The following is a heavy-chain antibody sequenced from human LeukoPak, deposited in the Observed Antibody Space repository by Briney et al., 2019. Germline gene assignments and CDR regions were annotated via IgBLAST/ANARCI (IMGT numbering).Heavy chain of an antibody. J-gene: IGHJ4*02. Sequence: KSSETLSLTCAVYGGSFSGYYWSWIRQPPGKGLEWIGYIYHSGSTYYNPSLKSRVTISVDRSKNQFSLKLSSVTAADTAVYYCATLGPLGELSPYYFDYWGQGTLVTVSS. CDR2: IYHSGST. V-gene: IGHV4-34*01. D-gene: IGHD3-16*02. CDR1: GGSFSGYY. CDR3: ATLGPLGELSPYYFDY.